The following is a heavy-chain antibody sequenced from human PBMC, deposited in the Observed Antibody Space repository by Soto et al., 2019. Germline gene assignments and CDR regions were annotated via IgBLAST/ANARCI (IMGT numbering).Heavy chain of an antibody. CDR2: IYATGTT. CDR1: GASISGFY. Sequence: PSETLSLTCTVSGASISGFYWSWIRKSAGKGLEWIGRIYATGTTDYNPSLKSRVMMSVDTSKKQFSLKLRSVTAADAAVYYCVRDGTKTLRDWFDPWGQGISVTVSS. V-gene: IGHV4-4*07. D-gene: IGHD1-1*01. CDR3: VRDGTKTLRDWFDP. J-gene: IGHJ5*02.